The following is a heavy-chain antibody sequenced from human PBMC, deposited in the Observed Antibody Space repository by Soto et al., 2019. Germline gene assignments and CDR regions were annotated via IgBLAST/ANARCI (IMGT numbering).Heavy chain of an antibody. J-gene: IGHJ3*02. Sequence: QVQLVQSGAEVKKPGSSVKVSCKASGGTFSSYAISWVRQAPGQGLEWMGGIIPIFGTANYAQKFQGRVTITADESTSTAYMELSSLRSEDTAVYYCARDGHLGGYSYGYSAFDIWGQGTMVTVSS. D-gene: IGHD5-18*01. CDR2: IIPIFGTA. V-gene: IGHV1-69*12. CDR3: ARDGHLGGYSYGYSAFDI. CDR1: GGTFSSYA.